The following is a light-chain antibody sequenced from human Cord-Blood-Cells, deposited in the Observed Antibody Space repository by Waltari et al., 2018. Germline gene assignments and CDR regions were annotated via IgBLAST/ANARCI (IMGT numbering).Light chain of an antibody. CDR1: SSNTWAGYD. CDR3: QSYDSSLSGSVV. Sequence: QSVLTQPPSVSGAPGQRVTISCTGSSSNTWAGYDLHWYQQLPGTAPKLLIYGNSNRPSGVPDRFSGSKSGTSASLAITGLQAEDEADYYCQSYDSSLSGSVVFGGGTKLTVL. J-gene: IGLJ2*01. V-gene: IGLV1-40*01. CDR2: GNS.